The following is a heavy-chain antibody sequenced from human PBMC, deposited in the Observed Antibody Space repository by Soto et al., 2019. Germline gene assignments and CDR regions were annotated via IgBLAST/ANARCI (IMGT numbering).Heavy chain of an antibody. J-gene: IGHJ4*02. CDR2: ISYDGSNK. CDR1: GFTCSSYG. V-gene: IGHV3-30*03. CDR3: AYGGVDNWNHNPPPDY. D-gene: IGHD1-20*01. Sequence: PLILSCAASGFTCSSYGMNWVRQARGQGLEWVAVISYDGSNKYYAESVKGRFTISRDNSKNTLYLQMNSLRAEDTAVYYCAYGGVDNWNHNPPPDYWGQGTLVTVSS.